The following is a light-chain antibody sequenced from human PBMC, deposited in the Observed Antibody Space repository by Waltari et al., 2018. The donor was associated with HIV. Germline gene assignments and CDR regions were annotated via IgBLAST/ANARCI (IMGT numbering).Light chain of an antibody. CDR2: KDS. CDR3: QSADSSGTWV. V-gene: IGLV3-25*03. Sequence: SYELTQPTSVSVSPGQTARITCSGDALPKQYAYWYQQKPGQAPVLVIYKDSERPSGITERFSGSRSGTTGTLTIRGVEAEDEADDYCQSADSSGTWVFGGGTKLTVL. J-gene: IGLJ3*02. CDR1: ALPKQY.